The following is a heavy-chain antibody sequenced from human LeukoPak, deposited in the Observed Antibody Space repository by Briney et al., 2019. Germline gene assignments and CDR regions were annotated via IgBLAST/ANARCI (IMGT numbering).Heavy chain of an antibody. V-gene: IGHV3-7*01. Sequence: PGGSLRLSCAASKFTFSSYWMSWVRQAPGKGLEWVAYMNQLGNEKNYVDSVKGRFTISRDNAKNSLYLQMNSLRAEDTAVYYCARWTYYYEFWGQGTLVTVSS. D-gene: IGHD3/OR15-3a*01. CDR3: ARWTYYYEF. J-gene: IGHJ4*02. CDR2: MNQLGNEK. CDR1: KFTFSSYW.